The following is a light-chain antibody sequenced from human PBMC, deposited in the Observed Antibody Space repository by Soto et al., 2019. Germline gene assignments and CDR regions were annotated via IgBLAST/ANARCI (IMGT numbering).Light chain of an antibody. J-gene: IGKJ5*01. V-gene: IGKV1-5*03. Sequence: DVQMTHPPYTLSASVGDRVTITCRASQNINSWLAWYQQKPGKAPNLLIYEASSLESGVPSRFGGSGSGTEFTLTISSLQPDDFATYYCQQSYRTPTFGQGTRLEIK. CDR1: QNINSW. CDR3: QQSYRTPT. CDR2: EAS.